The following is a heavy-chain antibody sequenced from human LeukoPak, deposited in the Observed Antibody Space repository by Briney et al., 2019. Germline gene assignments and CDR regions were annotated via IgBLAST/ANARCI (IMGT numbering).Heavy chain of an antibody. Sequence: SQTLSLPCAISGDSVSAYRAVWARFRQSPSGGLEWLGRTYCRSQCISDYAESVKGRINISPDTSTNQFSLQLNSVTPDDTAVYYCARGSYGLGGYYDYYFDFWGQGTLVTVSS. J-gene: IGHJ4*02. CDR2: TYCRSQCIS. CDR1: GDSVSAYRAV. D-gene: IGHD3-10*01. V-gene: IGHV6-1*01. CDR3: ARGSYGLGGYYDYYFDF.